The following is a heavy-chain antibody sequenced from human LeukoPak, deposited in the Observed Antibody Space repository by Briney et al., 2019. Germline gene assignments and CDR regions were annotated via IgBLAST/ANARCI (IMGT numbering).Heavy chain of an antibody. D-gene: IGHD3-22*01. CDR1: GFTFDDYA. Sequence: PGGSLRLSCAASGFTFDDYAMHWVRQAPGKGLEWVSLISGDGGRTHYADSVKGRLTISRDNSKNTLYLQMNSLRAEDTAVYYCARYYDSSGRTPGALDIWGQGTMVTVSS. CDR3: ARYYDSSGRTPGALDI. CDR2: ISGDGGRT. J-gene: IGHJ3*02. V-gene: IGHV3-43*02.